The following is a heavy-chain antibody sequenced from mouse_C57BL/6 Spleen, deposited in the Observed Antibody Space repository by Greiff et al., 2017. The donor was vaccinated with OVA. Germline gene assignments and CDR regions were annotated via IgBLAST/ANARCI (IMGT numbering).Heavy chain of an antibody. J-gene: IGHJ1*03. CDR1: GYSITSGYY. D-gene: IGHD1-1*01. V-gene: IGHV3-6*01. CDR2: ISYDGSN. Sequence: ESGPGLVKPSQSLSLTCSVPGYSITSGYYWNWIRQLPGNKLEWMGYISYDGSNNYNPSLKNRISITRDTSKNQFFLKLNSVTTEDTATYYCARVPNYGSSFGYFDVWGTGTTVTVSS. CDR3: ARVPNYGSSFGYFDV.